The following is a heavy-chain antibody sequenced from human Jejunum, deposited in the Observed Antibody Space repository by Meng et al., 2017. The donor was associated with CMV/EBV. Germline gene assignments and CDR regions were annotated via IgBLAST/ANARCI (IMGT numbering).Heavy chain of an antibody. CDR2: ILSMYGTT. CDR1: YA. CDR3: AKEGKTGRPGEYYTDGPSDS. D-gene: IGHD3-3*01. Sequence: YAICGVRQAPGQGLEWMGEILSMYGTTSCAQKFQCRVTITADKSTSTAYMELSSLTFQDTAVYYCAKEGKTGRPGEYYTDGPSDSWGQGTLVTVSS. J-gene: IGHJ5*01. V-gene: IGHV1-69*06.